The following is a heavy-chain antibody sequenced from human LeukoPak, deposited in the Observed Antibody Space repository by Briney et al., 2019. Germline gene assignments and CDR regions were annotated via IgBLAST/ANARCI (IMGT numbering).Heavy chain of an antibody. CDR2: IYHSGST. Sequence: SETLSLTCTVSGYSISSGYYWGWIRQPPGKGLEWIGSIYHSGSTYYNPSLKSRVTISVDTSKNQFSLKLSSVTAADTAVYYCAREFFARGIAAAGTFVWFDPWGQGTLVTVSS. J-gene: IGHJ5*02. CDR3: AREFFARGIAAAGTFVWFDP. CDR1: GYSISSGYY. V-gene: IGHV4-38-2*02. D-gene: IGHD6-13*01.